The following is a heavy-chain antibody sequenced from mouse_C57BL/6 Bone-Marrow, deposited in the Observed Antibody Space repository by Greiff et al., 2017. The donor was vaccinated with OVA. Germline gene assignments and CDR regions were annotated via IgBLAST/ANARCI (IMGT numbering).Heavy chain of an antibody. J-gene: IGHJ2*01. Sequence: QVQLQQSGAELAKPGASVKLSCKASGYTFTSYWMHWVKQRPGQGLEWIGYINPSSGYTKYNQKFKDKATLTADESSSTAYMQLSSLTYEDSAVYYCARTRVYPWFDYWGQGTTLTVSS. V-gene: IGHV1-7*01. CDR1: GYTFTSYW. CDR3: ARTRVYPWFDY. CDR2: INPSSGYT. D-gene: IGHD1-1*01.